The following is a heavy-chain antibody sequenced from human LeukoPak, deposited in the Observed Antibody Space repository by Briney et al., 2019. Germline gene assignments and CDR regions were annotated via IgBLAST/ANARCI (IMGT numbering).Heavy chain of an antibody. Sequence: PSETLSLTCAVYGGSFSGYYWSWIRQPPGKGLEWIGEINHSGSTNYNPSLKSRVTISVDTSKNQFSLKLSSVTAADTAVYYCARRRSLTPYYYDSSGYYDPWGQGTLVTVSS. D-gene: IGHD3-22*01. CDR1: GGSFSGYY. CDR3: ARRRSLTPYYYDSSGYYDP. CDR2: INHSGST. J-gene: IGHJ5*02. V-gene: IGHV4-34*01.